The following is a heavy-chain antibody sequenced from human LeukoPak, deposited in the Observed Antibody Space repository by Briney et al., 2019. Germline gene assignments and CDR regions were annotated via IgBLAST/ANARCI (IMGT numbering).Heavy chain of an antibody. V-gene: IGHV3-7*01. CDR1: GFTFSNYW. D-gene: IGHD3-9*01. CDR2: IKKDGSEK. J-gene: IGHJ4*02. CDR3: AREESTG. Sequence: GGSLRLSCAASGFTFSNYWITWVRQAPGKGLEWVANIKKDGSEKNYVDSVKGRFTISRDNANNSLYLQMNSLRAEDTAVYYCAREESTGWGQGTLVTVSS.